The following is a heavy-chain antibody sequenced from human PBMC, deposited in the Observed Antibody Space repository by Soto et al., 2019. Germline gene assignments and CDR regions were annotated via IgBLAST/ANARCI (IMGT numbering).Heavy chain of an antibody. CDR2: ISAYNGNT. D-gene: IGHD3-3*01. CDR1: GYTFTSYG. J-gene: IGHJ5*02. V-gene: IGHV1-18*01. CDR3: ARSPEITLFGVVAPDTNWFDP. Sequence: ASVKVSCKASGYTFTSYGISWVRQAPGQGLEWMGWISAYNGNTNYAQKLQGRVTMTTDTSTSTAYMELRSLRSDDTAVYYCARSPEITLFGVVAPDTNWFDPWGQGTLVTVSS.